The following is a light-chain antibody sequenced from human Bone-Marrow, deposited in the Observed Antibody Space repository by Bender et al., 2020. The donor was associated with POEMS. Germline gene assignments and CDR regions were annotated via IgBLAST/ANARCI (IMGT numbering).Light chain of an antibody. Sequence: QSALTQPASVSGSPGQSITISCIGTSSDVGSYDLVSWYQQHPGKAPKFMIYEVTKRPSGVSNRFSGSKSGNTASLTISGLQAEDEADYHCCSYAGGSTYVVFGGGTKLTVL. CDR2: EVT. V-gene: IGLV2-23*02. J-gene: IGLJ2*01. CDR3: CSYAGGSTYVV. CDR1: SSDVGSYDL.